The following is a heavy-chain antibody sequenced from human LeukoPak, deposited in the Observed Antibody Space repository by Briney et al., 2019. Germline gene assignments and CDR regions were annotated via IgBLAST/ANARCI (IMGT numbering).Heavy chain of an antibody. CDR3: AKDIGPSPPRNGIVGDAFDI. J-gene: IGHJ3*02. D-gene: IGHD1-26*01. Sequence: GGSLRLSCAASGFTFTTYAVSWVRQAPGKGLEWVSLINGGGDTTYYADSVKGRFTISRDNSKNTLYLQMNSLRAEDTAVYYCAKDIGPSPPRNGIVGDAFDIWGQGTMVTVSS. CDR2: INGGGDTT. V-gene: IGHV3-23*01. CDR1: GFTFTTYA.